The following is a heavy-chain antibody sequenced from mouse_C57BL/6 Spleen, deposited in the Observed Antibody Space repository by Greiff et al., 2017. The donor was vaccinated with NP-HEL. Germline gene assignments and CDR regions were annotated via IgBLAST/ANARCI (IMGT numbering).Heavy chain of an antibody. V-gene: IGHV1-7*01. Sequence: QVQLQQSGAELAKPGASVKLSCKASGYTFTSYWMHWVKQRPGQGLEWIGYINPSSGYTKYNQKFKDKAPLTADKSSSTAYMQLSSLTYEDSAVYYCARGITTVVANYFDYWGQGTTLTVSS. D-gene: IGHD1-1*01. CDR1: GYTFTSYW. J-gene: IGHJ2*01. CDR3: ARGITTVVANYFDY. CDR2: INPSSGYT.